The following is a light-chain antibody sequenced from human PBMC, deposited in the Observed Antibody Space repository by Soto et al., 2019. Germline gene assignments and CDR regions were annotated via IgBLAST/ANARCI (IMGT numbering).Light chain of an antibody. V-gene: IGKV3-15*01. Sequence: EIVMTQSPATLSVSPGERTTLSCRASQSVGNNLAWYQQKPGQAPRLLIYGAYTRATGIPARFSGSGSGTEFTLTISSLQSEDFAVYFCQQYGNSPITFGQGTRLEI. CDR3: QQYGNSPIT. J-gene: IGKJ5*01. CDR1: QSVGNN. CDR2: GAY.